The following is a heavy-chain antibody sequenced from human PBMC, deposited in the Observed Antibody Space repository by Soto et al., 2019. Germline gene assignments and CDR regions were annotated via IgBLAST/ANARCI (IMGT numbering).Heavy chain of an antibody. CDR2: IYWDDDK. J-gene: IGHJ4*02. Sequence: QITLKESGPTLVKPTQTLTLTCTFSGFSLSTRGVGVGWFRQPPGRPLEWIALIYWDDDKRYSPSLQNRITTTGDTSKTQVVLTMTNMDPVETATYYGSHKPYGYKYYFDYWGQGTLVTVSS. D-gene: IGHD5-18*01. CDR3: SHKPYGYKYYFDY. CDR1: GFSLSTRGVG. V-gene: IGHV2-5*02.